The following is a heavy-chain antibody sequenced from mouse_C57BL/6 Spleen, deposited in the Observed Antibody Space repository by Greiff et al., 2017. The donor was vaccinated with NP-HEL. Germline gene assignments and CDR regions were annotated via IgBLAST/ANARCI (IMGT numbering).Heavy chain of an antibody. V-gene: IGHV1-69*01. J-gene: IGHJ1*03. CDR2: IDPSASYT. D-gene: IGHD2-2*01. CDR3: ARGGYDGYFDV. CDR1: GYTFTSYW. Sequence: QVQLQQPGAELVMPGASVKLSCKASGYTFTSYWMHWVKQRPGQGLEWIGEIDPSASYTNYNQKFKGKSTLTVDKSSSTAYMQLSSLTSEDSAVYYCARGGYDGYFDVWGTGTTVTVSS.